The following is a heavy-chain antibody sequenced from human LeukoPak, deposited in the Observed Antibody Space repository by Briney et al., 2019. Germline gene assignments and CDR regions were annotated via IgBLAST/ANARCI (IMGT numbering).Heavy chain of an antibody. CDR3: ARSVRDAIVRGVDDAFDI. J-gene: IGHJ3*02. CDR1: GFTFSSYA. Sequence: GRSLRLSCAASGFTFSSYAMHWVRQAPGKGLEWVAVISYDGSNKYYADSVKGRFTISRDNSKNTLYLQMSSLRAEDTAVYYCARSVRDAIVRGVDDAFDIWGQGTMVTVSS. D-gene: IGHD3-10*01. V-gene: IGHV3-30*04. CDR2: ISYDGSNK.